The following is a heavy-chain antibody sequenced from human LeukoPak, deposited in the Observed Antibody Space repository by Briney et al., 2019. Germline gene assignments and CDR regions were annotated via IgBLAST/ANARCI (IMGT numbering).Heavy chain of an antibody. D-gene: IGHD6-19*01. CDR1: GFTLSSNE. V-gene: IGHV3-48*03. Sequence: GGSLRLSCAASGFTLSSNEMNWVRQAPGKGLEWLSYISSSGGIIHYVDSVKGRFTISRDNAKNSLFLQMNSLRAEDTAVYYCASGVHYSSGWIDIWGQGTMVTVSS. J-gene: IGHJ3*02. CDR3: ASGVHYSSGWIDI. CDR2: ISSSGGII.